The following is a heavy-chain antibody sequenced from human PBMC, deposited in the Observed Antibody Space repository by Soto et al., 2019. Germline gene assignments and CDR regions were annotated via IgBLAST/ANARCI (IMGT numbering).Heavy chain of an antibody. CDR1: GVTFSSYA. D-gene: IGHD1-26*01. J-gene: IGHJ4*02. CDR3: VKPIPGYKWELPYFDY. V-gene: IGHV3-30-3*01. Sequence: GGSLSLSCAAAGVTFSSYAMHWVRQAPGKGLEWVAVISYDGSNKYYADSVKGRFTISRDNSKNTLYLQMNSLRAEDTAVYYCVKPIPGYKWELPYFDYWGQGTLVTVSS. CDR2: ISYDGSNK.